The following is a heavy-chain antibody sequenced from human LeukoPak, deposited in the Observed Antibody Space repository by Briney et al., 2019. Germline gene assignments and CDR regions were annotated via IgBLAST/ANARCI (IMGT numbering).Heavy chain of an antibody. Sequence: GASLQISCKGSGYSFTSYWIGWVRQMPGKGLEWMGIIYPGDSDTRYSPSFQGQVTISADKSISTAYLQWSSLKASDTAMYYCATQVVVVAANPYYFDYWGQGTLVTVSS. D-gene: IGHD2-15*01. CDR3: ATQVVVVAANPYYFDY. CDR1: GYSFTSYW. J-gene: IGHJ4*02. V-gene: IGHV5-51*01. CDR2: IYPGDSDT.